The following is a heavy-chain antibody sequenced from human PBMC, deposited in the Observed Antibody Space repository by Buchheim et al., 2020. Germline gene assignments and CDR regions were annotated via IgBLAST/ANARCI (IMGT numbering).Heavy chain of an antibody. V-gene: IGHV4-4*02. CDR2: IYHDGSS. D-gene: IGHD3-16*01. J-gene: IGHJ4*02. Sequence: QVQLQESGPGLVKPSGTLSLTCAVSGGSISSNNWWSWVRQPPWKGLEWIGSIYHDGSSYSHPSLKSRVTLSADPSKNQFSLKLSSVTAADTAVYYCASPFTSSYDFDYWGQGTL. CDR1: GGSISSNNW. CDR3: ASPFTSSYDFDY.